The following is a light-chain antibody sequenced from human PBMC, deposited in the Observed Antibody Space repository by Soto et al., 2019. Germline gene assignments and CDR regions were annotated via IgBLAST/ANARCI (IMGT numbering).Light chain of an antibody. Sequence: QSVLTQPASVSGSPGQSITISCTGNSSDVVGYNYVSWYQQHPGKAPKLMIYDVSNRPSGVSNRFSGSKSGNTASLTISGLQAEDEADYYCSSYTSSSTLDYVFGTGTKVTVL. V-gene: IGLV2-14*01. CDR3: SSYTSSSTLDYV. CDR2: DVS. J-gene: IGLJ1*01. CDR1: SSDVVGYNY.